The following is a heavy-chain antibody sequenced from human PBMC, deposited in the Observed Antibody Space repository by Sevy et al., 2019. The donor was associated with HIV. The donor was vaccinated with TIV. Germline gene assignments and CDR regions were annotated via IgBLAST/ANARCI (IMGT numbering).Heavy chain of an antibody. V-gene: IGHV3-53*01. CDR1: GFTVSSNF. Sequence: GGSLRLSCVAYGFTVSSNFMTWVRQAPGKGLEWVSIIYSGGDTYYADSVKGRFTISRDNSKNTLYLQMNNLRAEDTAVYYCARDLRVATASGAMDVWGQGTTVTVSS. D-gene: IGHD6-13*01. J-gene: IGHJ6*02. CDR3: ARDLRVATASGAMDV. CDR2: IYSGGDT.